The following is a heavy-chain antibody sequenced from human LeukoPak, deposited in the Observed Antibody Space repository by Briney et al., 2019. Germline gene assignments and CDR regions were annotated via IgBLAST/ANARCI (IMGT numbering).Heavy chain of an antibody. CDR3: ARRVRGVVIFSRAQGSFDL. CDR2: MNPSSGNT. D-gene: IGHD3-10*01. V-gene: IGHV1-8*01. CDR1: GYTFTSYD. Sequence: ASVKVSCTASGYTFTSYDTNWVRQATGQRPEWMGWMNPSSGNTGYAQKLQGRVTMTRTTSTTTAYMELSSLRSDDTAVYYCARRVRGVVIFSRAQGSFDLWGQGTLVTVSS. J-gene: IGHJ3*01.